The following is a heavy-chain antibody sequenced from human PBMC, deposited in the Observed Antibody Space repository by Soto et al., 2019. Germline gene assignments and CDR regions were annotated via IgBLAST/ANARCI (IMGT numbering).Heavy chain of an antibody. V-gene: IGHV3-30*18. CDR1: GFSFSIYG. CDR2: ISYDGSNK. CDR3: AKPYSGSPPKNFGY. D-gene: IGHD1-26*01. J-gene: IGHJ4*02. Sequence: LRLSCAASGFSFSIYGMYWVRQAPGKGLEWVAAISYDGSNKYYADSVKGRFTISRDNSKNTLFLQMNSLRAEDTAVYYCAKPYSGSPPKNFGYWGQGTLVTVS.